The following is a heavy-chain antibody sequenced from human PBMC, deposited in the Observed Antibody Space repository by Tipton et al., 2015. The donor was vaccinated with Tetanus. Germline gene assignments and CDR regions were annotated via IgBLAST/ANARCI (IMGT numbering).Heavy chain of an antibody. Sequence: TLSLTCTVSGDSVRSGSYYWSWIRQPPGKELEWIGYIDYSGSTNYNPSLKSRLIISADTSKNQFSLRLSSVTAADTAAYYCASYNIPYYFDYWGRGTLVTVSS. CDR2: IDYSGST. D-gene: IGHD2-2*02. J-gene: IGHJ4*02. CDR3: ASYNIPYYFDY. CDR1: GDSVRSGSYY. V-gene: IGHV4-61*01.